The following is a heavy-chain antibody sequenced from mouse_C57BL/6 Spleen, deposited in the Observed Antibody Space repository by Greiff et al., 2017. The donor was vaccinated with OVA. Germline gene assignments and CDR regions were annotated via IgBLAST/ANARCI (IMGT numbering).Heavy chain of an antibody. CDR2: ISDGGSYT. Sequence: DVMLVESGGGLVKPGGSLKLSCAASGFTFSSYAMSWVRQTPEKRLEWVATISDGGSYTYYPDNVKGRFTISRDNAKNNLYLQMSHLKSEDTAMYYCARVITTVVAPFDYWGQGTTLTVSS. J-gene: IGHJ2*01. V-gene: IGHV5-4*03. CDR3: ARVITTVVAPFDY. CDR1: GFTFSSYA. D-gene: IGHD1-1*01.